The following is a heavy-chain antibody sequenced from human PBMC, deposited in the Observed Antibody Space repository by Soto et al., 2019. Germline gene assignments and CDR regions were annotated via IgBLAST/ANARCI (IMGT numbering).Heavy chain of an antibody. CDR1: GDSVSSNSAA. V-gene: IGHV6-1*01. D-gene: IGHD5-18*01. CDR2: TYYRSKWYN. J-gene: IGHJ6*02. Sequence: SQTLSLTCAISGDSVSSNSAAWNWIRQSPSRGLKWLGRTYYRSKWYNDYAVSVKSRVTISVDTSKNQFSLKLSSVTAADTAVYYCACIFSGGYSYGFYYYGMDVWGQGTTVTVSS. CDR3: ACIFSGGYSYGFYYYGMDV.